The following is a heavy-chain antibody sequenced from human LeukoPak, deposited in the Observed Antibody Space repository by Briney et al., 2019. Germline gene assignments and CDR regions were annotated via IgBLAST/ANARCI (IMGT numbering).Heavy chain of an antibody. Sequence: PGGSLRLSCAASGFTFSSYWMTWVRQPPGKGLEWVAYIKHEGSEQYYMDSVKGRFTISRDNAKKSLYLQMSSLRAEDTAVYYCARFRYSRSSSFCDYWGQGTLVTVSS. CDR3: ARFRYSRSSSFCDY. CDR2: IKHEGSEQ. CDR1: GFTFSSYW. D-gene: IGHD6-6*01. J-gene: IGHJ4*02. V-gene: IGHV3-7*01.